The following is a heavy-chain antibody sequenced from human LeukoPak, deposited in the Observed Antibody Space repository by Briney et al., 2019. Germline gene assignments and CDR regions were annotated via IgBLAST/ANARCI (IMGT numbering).Heavy chain of an antibody. V-gene: IGHV1-2*02. Sequence: GASVTVSCKASGYTFTGYYMHWVRQAPGQGLEWMGWINPNSGGTNYAQKFQGRVTMTRDTSISTAYMELSRLRSDDTPVYYCPRLARDHYYHILPGYYSPHFLYRRQGTLVPVSS. CDR2: INPNSGGT. CDR3: PRLARDHYYHILPGYYSPHFLY. J-gene: IGHJ4*02. D-gene: IGHD3-9*01. CDR1: GYTFTGYY.